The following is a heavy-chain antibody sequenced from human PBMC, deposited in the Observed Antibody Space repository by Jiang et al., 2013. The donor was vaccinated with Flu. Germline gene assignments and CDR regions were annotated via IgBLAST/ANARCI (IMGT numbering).Heavy chain of an antibody. D-gene: IGHD6-19*01. CDR2: TSAYNDKT. CDR1: GYTFTSSG. Sequence: GAEVKKPGASVRISCKASGYTFTSSGISWVRQAPGQGLEWLGWTSAYNDKTDYAHKLQGRLTMTTDTSTSTAYMDLKSLKSDDTGFYYCVRELDSSEWSTAGIYDYWGQGTLVT. CDR3: VRELDSSEWSTAGIYDY. J-gene: IGHJ4*02. V-gene: IGHV1-18*01.